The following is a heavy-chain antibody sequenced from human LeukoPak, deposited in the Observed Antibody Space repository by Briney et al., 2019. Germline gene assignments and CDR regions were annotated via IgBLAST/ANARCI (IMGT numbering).Heavy chain of an antibody. CDR1: GFTFSSYA. J-gene: IGHJ4*02. CDR2: ISGSGGST. D-gene: IGHD6-19*01. V-gene: IGHV3-23*01. Sequence: GGSLRLSCAASGFTFSSYAMSWVCQAPGKGLEWVSAISGSGGSTYYADSVKGRFTISRDNSKNTLYLQMNSLRAEDTAVYYCASLAVAGTRHFDYWGQGTLVTVSS. CDR3: ASLAVAGTRHFDY.